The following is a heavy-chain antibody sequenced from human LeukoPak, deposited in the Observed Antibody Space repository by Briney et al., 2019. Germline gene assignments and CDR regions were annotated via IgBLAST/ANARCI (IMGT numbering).Heavy chain of an antibody. CDR3: ASYHVSGFRY. CDR1: GGSISSGDYY. V-gene: IGHV4-30-4*01. CDR2: IYYSGST. D-gene: IGHD3-22*01. Sequence: SGTLSLTGTGSGGSISSGDYYWSWIGPPPGKGVEWLGYIYYSGSTYYNPSLKSGVTISVDPPQHQFSLKLSSVTAADTALYFCASYHVSGFRYWAQGPLVTVSS. J-gene: IGHJ4*02.